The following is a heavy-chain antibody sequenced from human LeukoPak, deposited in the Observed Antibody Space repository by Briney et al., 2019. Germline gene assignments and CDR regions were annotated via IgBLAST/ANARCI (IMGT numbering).Heavy chain of an antibody. CDR1: GYTFTSYG. D-gene: IGHD3-22*01. V-gene: IGHV1-8*02. CDR2: MNPNSGNT. CDR3: ARGLSQYYYDSSGPLRY. Sequence: ASVKVSCKASGYTFTSYGISWVRQATGQGLEWMGWMNPNSGNTGYAQKFQGRVTMTRNTSISTAYMELSSLRSEDTAVYYCARGLSQYYYDSSGPLRYWGQGTLVTVSS. J-gene: IGHJ4*02.